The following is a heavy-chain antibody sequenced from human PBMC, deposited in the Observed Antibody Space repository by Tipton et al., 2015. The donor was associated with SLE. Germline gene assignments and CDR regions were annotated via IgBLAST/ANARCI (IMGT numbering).Heavy chain of an antibody. CDR1: GGSVNNYA. V-gene: IGHV1-69*01. CDR3: ARSRCWSGGGCYRFDS. Sequence: QSGPEVKKPGSSVKVSCEASGGSVNNYAINWVRQAPGQGLEWMGGISPMFDTPDYTQKFQGRVTITADESTSTAFMELSSLTSEDTAVYYCARSRCWSGGGCYRFDSWGQGTQVTVSS. J-gene: IGHJ4*02. CDR2: ISPMFDTP. D-gene: IGHD2-15*01.